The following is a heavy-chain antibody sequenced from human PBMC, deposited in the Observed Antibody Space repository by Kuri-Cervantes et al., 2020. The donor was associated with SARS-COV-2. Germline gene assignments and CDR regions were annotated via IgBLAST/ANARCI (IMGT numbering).Heavy chain of an antibody. Sequence: ASVKVSCKASGYTFTRYGISWVRQAPGQGLEWMGWISAYNGNTNYAQKLQGRVTMTTDTSTSTAYMELRSLRSEHTAVYYCARGERADYFDSSGYTFDYWGQGTLVTVSS. V-gene: IGHV1-18*01. D-gene: IGHD3-22*01. CDR2: ISAYNGNT. J-gene: IGHJ4*02. CDR1: GYTFTRYG. CDR3: ARGERADYFDSSGYTFDY.